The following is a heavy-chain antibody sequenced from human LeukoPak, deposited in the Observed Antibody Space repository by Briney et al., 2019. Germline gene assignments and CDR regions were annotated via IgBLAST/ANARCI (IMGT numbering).Heavy chain of an antibody. V-gene: IGHV3-30*18. CDR2: VSDDGGTV. D-gene: IGHD1-1*01. J-gene: IGHJ4*02. CDR1: GFTFSRHG. Sequence: GRSLRLSCAASGFTFSRHGMHWVRQAPGKGLEWVAVVSDDGGTVYYAESVKGRFTIARDNSRNTLYLQMTSLRPDDTAVFYCTKEAATGSRYSFDYWGQGTLVTVSS. CDR3: TKEAATGSRYSFDY.